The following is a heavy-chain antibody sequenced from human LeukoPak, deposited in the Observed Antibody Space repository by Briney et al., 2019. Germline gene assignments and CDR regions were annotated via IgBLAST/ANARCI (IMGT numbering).Heavy chain of an antibody. D-gene: IGHD4-23*01. V-gene: IGHV4-39*07. Sequence: SETLSLTCTVSGGSISSSSYYWGWIRQPPGKGLEWIGSIYYSGSTYYNPSLKSRVTISVDASKNQFSLKLSSVTAADTAVYYCARGYLGGNLDYWGQGTLVTVSS. CDR2: IYYSGST. CDR3: ARGYLGGNLDY. CDR1: GGSISSSSYY. J-gene: IGHJ4*02.